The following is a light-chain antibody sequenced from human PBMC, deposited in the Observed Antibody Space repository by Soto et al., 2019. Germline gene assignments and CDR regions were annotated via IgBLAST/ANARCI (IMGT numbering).Light chain of an antibody. CDR2: YDS. V-gene: IGLV3-21*04. J-gene: IGLJ2*01. CDR3: QVWDSSSDPVV. Sequence: YELTQPPSVSVAPGKTARITCGGNNIGSKSVHWYQQKPGQAPVLVIYYDSDRPSGIPERFSGSNSGNTATLTISRVEAGDEADYYCQVWDSSSDPVVFGGGTQLTVL. CDR1: NIGSKS.